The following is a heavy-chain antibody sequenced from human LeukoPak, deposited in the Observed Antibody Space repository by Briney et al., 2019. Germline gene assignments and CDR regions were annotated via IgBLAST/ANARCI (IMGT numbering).Heavy chain of an antibody. CDR2: ISRRSDDI. D-gene: IGHD1-26*01. V-gene: IGHV3-21*04. CDR3: ARPGGSYGPSGAFDI. Sequence: GGSLRLSCAASGFTFSSYAMSWVRQAPGKGLEWVSFISRRSDDINYADFVKGRFTISRDNAKNSLYLQMNSLRAEDTALYYCARPGGSYGPSGAFDIWGQGTMVTVSS. J-gene: IGHJ3*02. CDR1: GFTFSSYA.